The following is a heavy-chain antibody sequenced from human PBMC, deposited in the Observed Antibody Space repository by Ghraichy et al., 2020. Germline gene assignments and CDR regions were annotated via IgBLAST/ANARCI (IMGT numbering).Heavy chain of an antibody. Sequence: GGSLRLSCAASGFIFSNYWMHWVRQAPGKGLVWVLRINNDGSSPIYADSVKGRFTISRDNAQNTVYLQMNSLRAEDTAVYYCARDARGVLFIDYWGQGTLVTVAS. J-gene: IGHJ4*02. CDR1: GFIFSNYW. D-gene: IGHD4/OR15-4a*01. V-gene: IGHV3-74*01. CDR2: INNDGSSP. CDR3: ARDARGVLFIDY.